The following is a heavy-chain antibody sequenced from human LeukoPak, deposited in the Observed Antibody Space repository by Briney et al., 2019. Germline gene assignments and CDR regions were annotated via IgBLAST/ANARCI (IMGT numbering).Heavy chain of an antibody. CDR2: INSDGSST. CDR1: GFTFSSYW. J-gene: IGHJ3*02. D-gene: IGHD2-21*01. V-gene: IGHV3-74*01. CDR3: ARAVVVVAGRGAFDI. Sequence: GGSLRLSCAASGFTFSSYWMHWVRQAPGKGLVWVSRINSDGSSTNYADSVKGRFTISRDNAKNTLYLQINSLRAEDTAVYYCARAVVVVAGRGAFDIWGQGTMVTVSS.